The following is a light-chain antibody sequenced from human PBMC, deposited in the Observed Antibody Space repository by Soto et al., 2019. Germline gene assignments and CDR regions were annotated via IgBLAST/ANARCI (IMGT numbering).Light chain of an antibody. J-gene: IGLJ1*01. CDR2: NVY. CDR1: SRDVGDYNF. CDR3: SAYTVSRTYV. V-gene: IGLV2-14*03. Sequence: GLTQPGSISLCPAQAITISCTGTSRDVGDYNFVSWHQQHPGKAPKLMIYNVYDRPSGISYRFSGSKSGNTASLTISGLQGEDAADYYRSAYTVSRTYVFGTGTKVTVL.